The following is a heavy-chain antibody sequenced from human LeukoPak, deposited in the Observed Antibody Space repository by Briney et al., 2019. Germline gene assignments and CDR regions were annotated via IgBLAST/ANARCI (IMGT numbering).Heavy chain of an antibody. CDR3: ARSRYDVVYFDY. V-gene: IGHV3-11*04. D-gene: IGHD3-3*01. Sequence: KSGGSLRLSCAASGFTFSDYYMSWIRQAPGKGLEWVSYISSSGSTIYYADSVKGRFTISRDNAKNSLYLQMNSLRAEDTAVYYCARSRYDVVYFDYWGQGTLVTVSS. CDR2: ISSSGSTI. CDR1: GFTFSDYY. J-gene: IGHJ4*02.